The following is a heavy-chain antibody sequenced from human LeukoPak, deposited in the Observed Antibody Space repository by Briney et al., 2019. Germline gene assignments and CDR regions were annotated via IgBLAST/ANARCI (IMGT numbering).Heavy chain of an antibody. V-gene: IGHV1-2*02. CDR1: GYTFTGYY. J-gene: IGHJ6*03. Sequence: ASVKVSCKASGYTFTGYYMHWVRQAPGQGLEWMGWINPNSGGTNYAQKFQGRVTMTRDTSISTAYMELSRLRSDDTAVYYCARLDPYYYYMDVWGKGTTVTVSS. D-gene: IGHD3-9*01. CDR2: INPNSGGT. CDR3: ARLDPYYYYMDV.